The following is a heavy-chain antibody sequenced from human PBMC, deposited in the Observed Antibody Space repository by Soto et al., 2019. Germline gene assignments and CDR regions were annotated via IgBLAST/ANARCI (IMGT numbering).Heavy chain of an antibody. CDR3: ASYPGTKPDTSVTAFDV. V-gene: IGHV1-46*01. J-gene: IGHJ3*01. CDR1: GYTFTTNY. D-gene: IGHD1-26*01. Sequence: QVQLVQSGGEVKKPGASVKVSCKASGYTFTTNYIHWVRQAPGQGLEWMGIINPSDDSTTYAQKFQGRVTMTRDTSTSTVYMELSSLKSEDAAVYYCASYPGTKPDTSVTAFDVWGQGTMVTISS. CDR2: INPSDDST.